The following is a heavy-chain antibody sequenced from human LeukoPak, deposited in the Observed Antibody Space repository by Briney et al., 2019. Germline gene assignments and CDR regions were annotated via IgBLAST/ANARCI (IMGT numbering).Heavy chain of an antibody. CDR1: GGTFSSYA. D-gene: IGHD6-6*01. V-gene: IGHV1-69*13. J-gene: IGHJ6*02. CDR2: IIPIFGTA. Sequence: SVKVSCKASGGTFSSYAISWVRQAPGQGLEWMGGIIPIFGTANYAQKFQGRVTITADESTSTAYMELSSLRSEDTAAYYCASGNSSSKYYYYGMDVWGQGTTVTVSS. CDR3: ASGNSSSKYYYYGMDV.